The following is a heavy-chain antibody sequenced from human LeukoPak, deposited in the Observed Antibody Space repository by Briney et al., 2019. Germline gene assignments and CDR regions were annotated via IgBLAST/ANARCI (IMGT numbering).Heavy chain of an antibody. J-gene: IGHJ4*02. CDR1: GFTFSNYA. Sequence: GGSLRLSCAASGFTFSNYAMTWVRQAPGKGLEWISTIGISGTTTYYADSVKGHFTISRDNSKNTLYVQMNSLRAEDTFVYYCAKGGSSFEFWGQGPLVRVSS. CDR3: AKGGSSFEF. V-gene: IGHV3-23*01. D-gene: IGHD3-16*01. CDR2: IGISGTTT.